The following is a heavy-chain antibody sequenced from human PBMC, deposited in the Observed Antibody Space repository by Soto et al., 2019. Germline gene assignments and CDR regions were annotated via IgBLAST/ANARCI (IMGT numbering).Heavy chain of an antibody. D-gene: IGHD3-10*01. CDR3: ARVTSMVRGIIDNWFEP. CDR1: GGTFSSYA. CDR2: IIPMYGPA. J-gene: IGHJ5*02. V-gene: IGHV1-69*01. Sequence: QVPLVQSGAEVKKPGSSVTVSCKASGGTFSSYAIHWVRQAPGQGLEWMGGIIPMYGPAKYAQRFQGRVTITANESTTTVYMELTSLTSQDTAVYYCARVTSMVRGIIDNWFEPSGHGTLVPVSS.